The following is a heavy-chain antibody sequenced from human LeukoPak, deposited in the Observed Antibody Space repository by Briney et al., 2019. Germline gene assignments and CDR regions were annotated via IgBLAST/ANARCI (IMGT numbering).Heavy chain of an antibody. V-gene: IGHV1-46*01. D-gene: IGHD2-2*01. J-gene: IGHJ5*02. CDR1: GYTYTGYY. CDR3: ARDTSVVSRAPAAIFDP. Sequence: ASVKVSCKASGYTYTGYYMHWVRQAPGQGLEWMGIINPSGGSTSYAQKFQGRVTMTRDTSTSTVYMELSSLRSEDTAVYYCARDTSVVSRAPAAIFDPWGQGTLVTVSS. CDR2: INPSGGST.